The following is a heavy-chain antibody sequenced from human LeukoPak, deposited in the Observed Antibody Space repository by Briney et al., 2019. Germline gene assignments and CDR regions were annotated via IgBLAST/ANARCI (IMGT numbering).Heavy chain of an antibody. J-gene: IGHJ5*02. D-gene: IGHD3-3*01. CDR2: ISAYSGNT. Sequence: ASVKVSCKASGYTFTSYGISWVRQAPGQGLEWMGWISAYSGNTNYAQKLQGRVTMTTDTSTSTAYMELRSLRSDDTAVYYCARGAITIFGVVINWFDPWGQGTLVTVSS. CDR1: GYTFTSYG. V-gene: IGHV1-18*01. CDR3: ARGAITIFGVVINWFDP.